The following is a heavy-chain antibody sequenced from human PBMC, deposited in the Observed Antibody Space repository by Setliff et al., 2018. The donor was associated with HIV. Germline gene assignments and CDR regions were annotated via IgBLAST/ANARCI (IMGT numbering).Heavy chain of an antibody. CDR1: GGSISNYY. Sequence: SETLSLTCTVSGGSISNYYWSWIRQPPGKGLEWIGHIYSSGSTNYNPSLKSRVTISVDTSKNQISLKLSSVTAADTAVYYCARRMSSGSYYDYWGQGTLDTVSS. D-gene: IGHD1-26*01. CDR2: IYSSGST. V-gene: IGHV4-59*08. CDR3: ARRMSSGSYYDY. J-gene: IGHJ4*02.